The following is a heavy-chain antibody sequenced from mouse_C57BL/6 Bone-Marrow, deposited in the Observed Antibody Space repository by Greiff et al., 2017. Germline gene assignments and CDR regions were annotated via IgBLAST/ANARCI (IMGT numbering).Heavy chain of an antibody. Sequence: DVQLQESGPELVKPGASVKIPCKASGYTFTDYNMDWVKQSHGKSLEWIGDINPNNGGTIYNQKFKGKATLTVDKSSSTAYMELRSLTSEDTAVYYCARSGDLLPLVFDVWGTGTTVTVSS. J-gene: IGHJ1*03. CDR3: ARSGDLLPLVFDV. V-gene: IGHV1-18*01. D-gene: IGHD1-1*01. CDR1: GYTFTDYN. CDR2: INPNNGGT.